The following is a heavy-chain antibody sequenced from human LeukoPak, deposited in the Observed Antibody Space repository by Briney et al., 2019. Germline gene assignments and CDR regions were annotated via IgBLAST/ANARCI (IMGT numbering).Heavy chain of an antibody. CDR1: GFTFSSYA. CDR3: ARNSSGFKLGDAFDI. V-gene: IGHV3-23*01. D-gene: IGHD3-22*01. CDR2: INGGAYST. J-gene: IGHJ3*02. Sequence: GGSLRLSCAASGFTFSSYAMSWVRQAPGKGLEWISAINGGAYSTSYADSVKGRFTISRDNSKNTLYLQMNSLRAEDTAVYYCARNSSGFKLGDAFDIWGQGTMVTVSS.